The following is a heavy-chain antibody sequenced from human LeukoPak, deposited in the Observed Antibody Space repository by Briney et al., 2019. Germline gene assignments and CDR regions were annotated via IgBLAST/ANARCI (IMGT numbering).Heavy chain of an antibody. Sequence: ASVKVSCKASGYTFSNYGVSWVRQAPGQGLEWVGWISVYKGTTKFAQKFQGRVTLTTDTSTSTAYMELRSLTTDDTAVYYCVRDFFRSGTEDFWGQGTLVTVS. D-gene: IGHD1-14*01. CDR2: ISVYKGTT. J-gene: IGHJ4*02. CDR3: VRDFFRSGTEDF. CDR1: GYTFSNYG. V-gene: IGHV1-18*01.